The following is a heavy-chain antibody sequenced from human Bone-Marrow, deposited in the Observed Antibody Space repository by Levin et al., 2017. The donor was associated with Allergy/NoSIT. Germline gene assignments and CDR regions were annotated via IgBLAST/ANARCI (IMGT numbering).Heavy chain of an antibody. V-gene: IGHV3-43*01. CDR3: AKDREDTAMILGGMDV. D-gene: IGHD5-18*01. CDR2: ISWDGYST. J-gene: IGHJ6*02. Sequence: PGESLKISCAASGFTFDDYTMHWVRQVSGKGLEWLSLISWDGYSTYYADSVKGRFTISRDNSKNSLYLEMNSLRTEDSALYYCAKDREDTAMILGGMDVWGQGTTVTVSS. CDR1: GFTFDDYT.